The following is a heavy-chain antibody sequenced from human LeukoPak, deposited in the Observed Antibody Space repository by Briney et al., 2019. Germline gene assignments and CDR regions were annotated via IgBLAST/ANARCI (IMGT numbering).Heavy chain of an antibody. J-gene: IGHJ4*02. CDR3: GRVIAGAIDY. CDR2: INLDGSER. V-gene: IGHV3-7*01. CDR1: GFTFSGHS. D-gene: IGHD6-13*01. Sequence: GGALRLSCAASGFTFSGHSMTWVRQAPGKGLEGVANINLDGSERFYVDFVKGRFTISRDNADNSMYLQMNSLRAEDTAVYYCGRVIAGAIDYWGQGTLITVSS.